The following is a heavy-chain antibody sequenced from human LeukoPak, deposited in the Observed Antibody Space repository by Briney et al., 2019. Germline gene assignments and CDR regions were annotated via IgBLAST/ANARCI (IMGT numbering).Heavy chain of an antibody. J-gene: IGHJ4*02. CDR2: ISGSGGST. CDR1: GGSFSGYY. V-gene: IGHV3-23*01. D-gene: IGHD5-18*01. Sequence: ETLSLTCAVYGGSFSGYYWSWIRQPPGKGLEWVSAISGSGGSTYYADSVKGRFTISRDNSKNTLYLQMNSLRAEDTAVYYCARGVQLTFDYWGQGTLVTVSS. CDR3: ARGVQLTFDY.